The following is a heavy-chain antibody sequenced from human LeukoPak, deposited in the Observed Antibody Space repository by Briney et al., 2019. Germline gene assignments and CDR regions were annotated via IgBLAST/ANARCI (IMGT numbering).Heavy chain of an antibody. D-gene: IGHD4-23*01. CDR2: ISDDGTST. J-gene: IGHJ4*01. CDR1: GFSFSSSW. Sequence: GGPLRLSCAASGFSFSSSWMHWVRQAPGKGLMWVSRISDDGTSTMYAASVKGRFTMSRSNAKNTLSLQMDSLTAEDTAVYYCARSYGGFDYWGQGVLVTVS. CDR3: ARSYGGFDY. V-gene: IGHV3-74*03.